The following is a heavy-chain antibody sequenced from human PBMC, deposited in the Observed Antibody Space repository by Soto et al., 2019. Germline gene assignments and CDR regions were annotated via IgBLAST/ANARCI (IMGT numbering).Heavy chain of an antibody. CDR2: IYYDGSNE. V-gene: IGHV3-33*01. J-gene: IGHJ6*01. CDR1: GFIFIDYG. Sequence: QVQLVESGGAVVQPGRSMRLACETSGFIFIDYGMHWVRQAPGKGLEWVAVIYYDGSNEHYSDSVRGRFTISRDNSKNILYLQMNSLRAEDTAIHYCARWWNDEEWVETMDVWGQGTTVTVSS. CDR3: ARWWNDEEWVETMDV. D-gene: IGHD1-1*01.